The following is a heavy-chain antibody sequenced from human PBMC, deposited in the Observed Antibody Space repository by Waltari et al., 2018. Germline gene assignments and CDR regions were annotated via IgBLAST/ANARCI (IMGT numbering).Heavy chain of an antibody. Sequence: QVQLAQSGAEVKKPGSSLKVSCKASGGSFSSYAISWVRQVPGQGLEWMGGIIPIFRTPNYAQKFLDRVTITAEESTNTVYMELRSLRPEDTAVYYCARRAVLRFLEWLSIGYYYYGMDVWGQGTTVTVSS. CDR2: IIPIFRTP. CDR3: ARRAVLRFLEWLSIGYYYYGMDV. D-gene: IGHD3-3*01. J-gene: IGHJ6*02. CDR1: GGSFSSYA. V-gene: IGHV1-69*01.